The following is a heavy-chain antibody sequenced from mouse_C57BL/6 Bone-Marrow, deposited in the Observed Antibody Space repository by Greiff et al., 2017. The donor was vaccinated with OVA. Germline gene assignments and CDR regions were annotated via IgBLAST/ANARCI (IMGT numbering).Heavy chain of an antibody. V-gene: IGHV1-52*01. CDR1: GYTFTSYW. Sequence: QVQLQQPGAELVRPGSSVKLSCKASGYTFTSYWMHWVKQRPIQGLEWIGNIDPSDSETHYNQKFKDKATLTVDKSSSTAYMQLSSLTSEDSAVYYCARSGSNYETVLAYWGQGTLVTVSA. CDR3: ARSGSNYETVLAY. CDR2: IDPSDSET. D-gene: IGHD2-5*01. J-gene: IGHJ3*01.